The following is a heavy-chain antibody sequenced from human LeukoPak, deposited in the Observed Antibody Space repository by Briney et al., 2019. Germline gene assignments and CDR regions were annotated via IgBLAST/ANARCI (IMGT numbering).Heavy chain of an antibody. Sequence: PGGSLRLSCAASGFTVSDNYMTWVRQAPGKGLEWVSSLYGGGDTYYADSVKGRFTISRDNAKNSLYLQMNSLRAEDSAVYYCAGGNREAYWGQGTLVTVSS. D-gene: IGHD1-26*01. CDR2: LYGGGDT. V-gene: IGHV3-53*01. J-gene: IGHJ4*02. CDR3: AGGNREAY. CDR1: GFTVSDNY.